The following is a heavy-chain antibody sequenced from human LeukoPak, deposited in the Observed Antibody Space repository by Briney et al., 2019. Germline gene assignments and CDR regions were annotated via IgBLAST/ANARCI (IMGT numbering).Heavy chain of an antibody. D-gene: IGHD6-13*01. CDR1: GYTFNSFG. J-gene: IGHJ4*02. V-gene: IGHV1-18*01. CDR3: ARGTWDVSAAGLYYFDS. CDR2: ISAYNGDT. Sequence: GASVKVSCKASGYTFNSFGITWVRQAPGQGLEWMGWISAYNGDTKYAQRVQGRVTMTTDTSTSTAYVELRSLRSDNTAVYYCARGTWDVSAAGLYYFDSWGQGTLVTVSS.